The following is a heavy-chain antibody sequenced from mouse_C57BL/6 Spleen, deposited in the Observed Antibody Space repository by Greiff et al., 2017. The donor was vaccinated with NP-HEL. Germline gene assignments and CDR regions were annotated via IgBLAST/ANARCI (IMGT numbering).Heavy chain of an antibody. CDR3: ARSGAYHSFAY. V-gene: IGHV1-59*01. J-gene: IGHJ3*01. CDR1: GYTFTSYW. CDR2: IDPSDSYT. D-gene: IGHD2-10*01. Sequence: QVQLQQPGAELVRPGTSVKLSCKASGYTFTSYWMHWVKQRPGQGLEWIGVIDPSDSYTNYNQKFKGKATLTVDTSSSTAYMQLSSLTSEDSAVYYCARSGAYHSFAYWGQGTLVTVSA.